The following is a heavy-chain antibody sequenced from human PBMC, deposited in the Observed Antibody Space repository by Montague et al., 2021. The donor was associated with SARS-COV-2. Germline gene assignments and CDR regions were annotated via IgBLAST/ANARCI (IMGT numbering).Heavy chain of an antibody. D-gene: IGHD3-3*01. CDR1: GSSISSSSYY. Sequence: SETLSLTCTVSGSSISSSSYYWGWIRQPPGKGLEWIGSIYYSGSTYYNPSLKSRVTISVDTSKNQFSLKLSSVTAADTAVYYCARHSGRATIFGVVNLFDGFDYWGQGTMVTVSS. J-gene: IGHJ3*01. CDR2: IYYSGST. CDR3: ARHSGRATIFGVVNLFDGFDY. V-gene: IGHV4-39*01.